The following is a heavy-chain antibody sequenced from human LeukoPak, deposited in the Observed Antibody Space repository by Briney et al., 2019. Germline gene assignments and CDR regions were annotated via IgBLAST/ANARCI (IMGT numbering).Heavy chain of an antibody. V-gene: IGHV3-64D*06. CDR1: GFTFSTFP. J-gene: IGHJ3*02. CDR3: VKALTDDAFDI. Sequence: GGSLRLSCSASGFTFSTFPMHWVRQAPGKGLEYFSAISRNGDTTYYADSVKGRFTISRDNSKNTLYLQMSSLRPEDTAVYYCVKALTDDAFDIWGQGTIVTVSS. CDR2: ISRNGDTT.